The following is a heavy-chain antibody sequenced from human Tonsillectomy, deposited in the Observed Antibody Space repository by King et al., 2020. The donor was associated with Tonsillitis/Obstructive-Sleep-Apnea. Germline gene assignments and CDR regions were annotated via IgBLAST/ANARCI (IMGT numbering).Heavy chain of an antibody. CDR2: ISYDGSNK. Sequence: VQLVESGGGVVQPGRSLRLSCAASEFILSTFAMHWVRQAPGKGLEWVTFISYDGSNKYYADSVKGRFTISRDNSKNTLYLQMNSLRAEDTAVYYCAKSIAAHYYYGLDVWGLGTTVTVSS. V-gene: IGHV3-30*04. CDR1: EFILSTFA. CDR3: AKSIAAHYYYGLDV. J-gene: IGHJ6*02. D-gene: IGHD6-6*01.